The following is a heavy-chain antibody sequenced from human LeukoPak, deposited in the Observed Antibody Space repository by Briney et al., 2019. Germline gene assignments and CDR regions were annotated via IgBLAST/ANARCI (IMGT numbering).Heavy chain of an antibody. Sequence: SETLSLTCAVYGGSFSGYYWSWIRQPPGKGLEWIGEINHSGSTNYNPSLKSRVTISVDTSKNQFSLKLSSVTAEDTAVYYCARGYTAPRRGPFDYWGQGTLVTVSS. CDR3: ARGYTAPRRGPFDY. CDR1: GGSFSGYY. CDR2: INHSGST. D-gene: IGHD1-1*01. V-gene: IGHV4-34*01. J-gene: IGHJ4*02.